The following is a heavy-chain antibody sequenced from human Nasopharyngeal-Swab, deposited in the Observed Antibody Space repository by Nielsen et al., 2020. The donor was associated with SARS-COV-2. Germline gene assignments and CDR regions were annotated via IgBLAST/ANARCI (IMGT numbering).Heavy chain of an antibody. CDR3: AKDLRGPYFF. CDR2: ISGRGDISGSGGGT. J-gene: IGHJ4*02. D-gene: IGHD2/OR15-2a*01. V-gene: IGHV3-23*01. CDR1: GYSFRTYG. Sequence: GESLKISCVASGYSFRTYGVSWVRQAPGKGLEWVSAISGRGDISGSGGGTYYADSVKGRFTISRDNSKNTLSLQMNSLRADDTAIYYCAKDLRGPYFFWGQGTLVTVSS.